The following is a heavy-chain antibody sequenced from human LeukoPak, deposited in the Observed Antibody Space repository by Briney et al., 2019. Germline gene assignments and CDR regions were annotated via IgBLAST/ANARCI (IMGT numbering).Heavy chain of an antibody. Sequence: SETLSLTCTASGGSISSYYWSWIRQPAGKGLEWIGRIYTSGSTNYNPSLKSRVTMSVDTSKNQFSLKLSSVTAADTAVYYCARDRVEYSYGYDAFDIWGQGTMVTVSS. CDR3: ARDRVEYSYGYDAFDI. J-gene: IGHJ3*02. V-gene: IGHV4-4*07. D-gene: IGHD5-18*01. CDR2: IYTSGST. CDR1: GGSISSYY.